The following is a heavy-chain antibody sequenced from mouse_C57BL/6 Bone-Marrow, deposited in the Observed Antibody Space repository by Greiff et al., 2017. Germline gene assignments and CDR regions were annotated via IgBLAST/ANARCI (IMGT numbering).Heavy chain of an antibody. Sequence: QVQLQQSGPELVKPGASVKISCKASGYTFTSYYIHWVKQRPGQGLEWIGGIYPGSGNTKYNEKFKGKATLTADTASSTAYMQLSSLTSEDTAVYDCARGEAYYSSDGAMDYGGQGTSVTVSA. V-gene: IGHV1-66*01. J-gene: IGHJ4*01. D-gene: IGHD2-5*01. CDR2: IYPGSGNT. CDR3: ARGEAYYSSDGAMDY. CDR1: GYTFTSYY.